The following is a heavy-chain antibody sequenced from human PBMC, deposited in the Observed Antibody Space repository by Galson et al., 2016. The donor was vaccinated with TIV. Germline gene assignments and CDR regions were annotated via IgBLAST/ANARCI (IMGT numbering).Heavy chain of an antibody. CDR1: GFTFNEYG. Sequence: SLRLSCAASGFTFNEYGMNWVRQAPGKGLEWVSGVLWNGRSPGYADSVKGRFTISRDNAKKSLFLQLLRAEDTAVYYCVRKSFGDAFDVWGRGTMVTVSS. CDR3: VRKSFGDAFDV. D-gene: IGHD3-16*01. V-gene: IGHV3-20*04. J-gene: IGHJ3*01. CDR2: VLWNGRSP.